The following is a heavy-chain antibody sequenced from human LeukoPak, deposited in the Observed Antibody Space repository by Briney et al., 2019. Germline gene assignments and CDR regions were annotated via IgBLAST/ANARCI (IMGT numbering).Heavy chain of an antibody. D-gene: IGHD1-14*01. Sequence: PSETLSLTCTVSGXSISSYYGSWIRQPAGKGLEWLGRIYTSGSTNYNPSLKSRVTMSVDTSKKQFSLKLSSVTAADTAVYYCARDPEGLDAFDIWGQGTMVTVSS. J-gene: IGHJ3*02. V-gene: IGHV4-4*07. CDR3: ARDPEGLDAFDI. CDR1: GXSISSYY. CDR2: IYTSGST.